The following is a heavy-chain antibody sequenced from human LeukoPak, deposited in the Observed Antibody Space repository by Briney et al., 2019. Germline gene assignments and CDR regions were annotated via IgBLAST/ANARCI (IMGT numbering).Heavy chain of an antibody. Sequence: PSGTLSLTCTVSGGSISSYYWGWIRQPPGKGLEWIGSIYQSGTTYYNPSLKSRVTISVDTSKNQFSLKLSSMTAADTAVYYCARPHGSGSYYTPSGMDVWGKGITVTVSS. CDR3: ARPHGSGSYYTPSGMDV. V-gene: IGHV4-39*01. CDR1: GGSISSYY. J-gene: IGHJ6*03. D-gene: IGHD3-10*01. CDR2: IYQSGTT.